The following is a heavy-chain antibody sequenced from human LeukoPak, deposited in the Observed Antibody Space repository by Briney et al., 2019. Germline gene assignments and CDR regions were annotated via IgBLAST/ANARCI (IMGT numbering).Heavy chain of an antibody. CDR1: RLTVSITI. J-gene: IGHJ5*02. CDR3: VRDRAGGRSWVEFDL. Sequence: GGSLRLSRTLSRLTVSITIMNWVRQAAGKEGEGVTVIYGDGHTVYADSVKGRFTISRDNSKNMVYLQMNSLRPVDAAVYYCVRDRAGGRSWVEFDLWCQGTLVTVSS. V-gene: IGHV3-53*01. CDR2: IYGDGHT. D-gene: IGHD3-16*01.